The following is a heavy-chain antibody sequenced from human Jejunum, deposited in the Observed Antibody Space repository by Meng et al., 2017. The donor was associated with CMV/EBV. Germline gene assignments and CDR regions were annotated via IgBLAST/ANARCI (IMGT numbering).Heavy chain of an antibody. Sequence: YGFTFSSHSIAWVRQAPGKGLEWVSSISGFSTYIYYADSVKGRFNISRDNTKNSVYLQMNNLRAEDTAVYYCAREGELDYGDDGVWGQGTSVTVSS. D-gene: IGHD4-17*01. CDR1: GFTFSSHS. J-gene: IGHJ6*02. CDR2: ISGFSTYI. V-gene: IGHV3-21*06. CDR3: AREGELDYGDDGV.